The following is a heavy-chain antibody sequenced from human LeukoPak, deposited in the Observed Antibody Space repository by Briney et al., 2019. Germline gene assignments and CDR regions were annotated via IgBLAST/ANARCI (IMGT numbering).Heavy chain of an antibody. CDR1: GDSISSGGYS. CDR2: IHYSGST. Sequence: SETLSPTCAVSGDSISSGGYSWTWIRQPPGKGLEWIGYIHYSGSTYHNPSLKSRINISVDTSKNQFSLRLRSVTAADTAVYYCARGPNYSIGYPYFDYWGQGTLVTVSS. D-gene: IGHD3-22*01. V-gene: IGHV4-30-4*07. CDR3: ARGPNYSIGYPYFDY. J-gene: IGHJ4*02.